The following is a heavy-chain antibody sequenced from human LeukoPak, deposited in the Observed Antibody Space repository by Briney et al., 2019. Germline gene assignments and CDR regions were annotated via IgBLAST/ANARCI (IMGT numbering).Heavy chain of an antibody. D-gene: IGHD6-19*01. CDR1: GFSFSSFA. J-gene: IGHJ4*02. CDR2: ISGGGANT. V-gene: IGHV3-23*01. CDR3: AKRITVAVGYYFDS. Sequence: GGFLRLSCVGSGFSFSSFAMSWVRQAPGKGLEWVSSISGGGANTYYTDSVKGWFTISRDDSKNMQFLQMNSLRPEDTAVYFCAKRITVAVGYYFDSWGQGTLVTVSP.